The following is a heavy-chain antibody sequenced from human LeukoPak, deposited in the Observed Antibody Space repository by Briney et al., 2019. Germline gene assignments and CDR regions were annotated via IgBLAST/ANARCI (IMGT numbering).Heavy chain of an antibody. J-gene: IGHJ6*03. CDR1: GFTFSSYS. V-gene: IGHV3-48*04. CDR2: ISSSSSTI. Sequence: GGSLRLSCAASGFTFSSYSMNWVRQAPGKGLEWVSYISSSSSTIYYADSVKGRFTISRDNAKNSLYLQMNSLRAEDTAVYYCARDGVVVSTYYYYYMDVWGQGTTVIVSS. D-gene: IGHD2-2*01. CDR3: ARDGVVVSTYYYYYMDV.